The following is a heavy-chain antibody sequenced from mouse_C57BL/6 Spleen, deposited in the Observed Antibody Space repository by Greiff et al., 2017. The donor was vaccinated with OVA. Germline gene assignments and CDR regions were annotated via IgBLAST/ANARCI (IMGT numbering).Heavy chain of an antibody. CDR1: GYTFTSYW. V-gene: IGHV1-69*01. D-gene: IGHD2-2*01. CDR2: IDPSDSYT. Sequence: QVQLQQPGAELVMPGASVKLSCKASGYTFTSYWMHWVKQRPGQGLEWIGEIDPSDSYTNHNQKFKGKSTLTVDKSSSTAYMQLSSLTSEDSAVYYCARRKVVTTHWYFDVWGTGTTVTVSS. J-gene: IGHJ1*03. CDR3: ARRKVVTTHWYFDV.